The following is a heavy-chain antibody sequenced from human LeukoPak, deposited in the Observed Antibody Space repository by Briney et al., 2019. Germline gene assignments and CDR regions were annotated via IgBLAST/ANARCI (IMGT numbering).Heavy chain of an antibody. CDR3: ARWRTARTGFDY. D-gene: IGHD3/OR15-3a*01. J-gene: IGHJ4*02. Sequence: SETLSLTCTVSGGSISSNSYYWGWIRQPPGKGLEWIGSIYYSGSPYYNPSLKSRVTISVDTSKNQFSLKVISVTAADTAVYYCARWRTARTGFDYWGQGTLVAVSS. CDR2: IYYSGSP. CDR1: GGSISSNSYY. V-gene: IGHV4-39*01.